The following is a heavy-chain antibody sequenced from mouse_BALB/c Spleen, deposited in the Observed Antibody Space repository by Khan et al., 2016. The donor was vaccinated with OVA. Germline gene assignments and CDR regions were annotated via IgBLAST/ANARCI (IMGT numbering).Heavy chain of an antibody. V-gene: IGHV5-6-5*01. CDR1: GFTFSSYA. D-gene: IGHD2-1*01. Sequence: EVELVESGGGLVKPGRSLKLSCAASGFTFSSYAMSWVRQTPEMRLAWVASISSGCSNYYPDSVMGRFTTSSDNARNILYLQMSSLSSEDTAMYYCARGYGNFVNPHYAMDYWGQGTSVTVSS. CDR2: ISSGCSN. J-gene: IGHJ4*01. CDR3: ARGYGNFVNPHYAMDY.